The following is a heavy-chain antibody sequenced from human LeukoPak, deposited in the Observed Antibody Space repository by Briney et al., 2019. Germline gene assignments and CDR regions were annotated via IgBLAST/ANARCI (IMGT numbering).Heavy chain of an antibody. J-gene: IGHJ4*02. CDR1: GFTFSRYA. CDR3: AKDRGDYHDSGGFDY. CDR2: ISGSDSRT. D-gene: IGHD3-22*01. V-gene: IGHV3-23*01. Sequence: PGGSLRLSCVASGFTFSRYAMTWVRQAPGKGLEWVSIISGSDSRTDYADSVKGRLTISRDNSKNTLYLQMNSLRAEDTAVYYCAKDRGDYHDSGGFDYWGQGTLVTVPS.